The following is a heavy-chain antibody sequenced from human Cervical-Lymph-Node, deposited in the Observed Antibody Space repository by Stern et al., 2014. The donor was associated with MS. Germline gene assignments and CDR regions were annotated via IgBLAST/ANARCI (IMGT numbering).Heavy chain of an antibody. D-gene: IGHD2-21*01. CDR3: ARGVGMSH. J-gene: IGHJ4*02. Sequence: VQLVESGGGLVKPGGSLRLSCETSGFTFSDYYMSWVRQAPGQGLEWISYISHSDNTVYYADSVKGRFTISRDDAKNSLYLEMNSLRAEDTAVYYCARGVGMSHWGQGTLVTVSS. CDR1: GFTFSDYY. V-gene: IGHV3-11*01. CDR2: ISHSDNTV.